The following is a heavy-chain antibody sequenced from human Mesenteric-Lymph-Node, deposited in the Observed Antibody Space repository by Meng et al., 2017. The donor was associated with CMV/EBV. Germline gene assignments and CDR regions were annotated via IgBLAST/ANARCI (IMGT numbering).Heavy chain of an antibody. D-gene: IGHD3-22*01. J-gene: IGHJ4*02. CDR3: ARGDVFAASSGEY. CDR2: INPSGGAT. V-gene: IGHV1-46*01. CDR1: GYTFTRFY. Sequence: CKASGYTFTRFYIHWVRQAPGQGLEWMGIINPSGGATTYAQKFQGRVTMTRDTSTSTVYMELSSLKSDDTAVYYCARGDVFAASSGEYWGQGTLVTVSS.